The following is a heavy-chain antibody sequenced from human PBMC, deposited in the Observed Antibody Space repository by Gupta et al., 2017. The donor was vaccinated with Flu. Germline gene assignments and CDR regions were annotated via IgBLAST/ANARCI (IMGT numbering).Heavy chain of an antibody. D-gene: IGHD6-13*01. CDR2: ISGSGGST. V-gene: IGHV3-23*01. Sequence: EVQLLETGGSLLQPGWCLRRACAASGFTSDGYPITCVGHAPGKGLELVSAISGSGGSTYYADSVKGRFTISRDNAKNTLYLQMNSLRAEDTAVYYCAKANSSSWYLDLNWFDPWGQGTLVTVSS. J-gene: IGHJ5*02. CDR1: GFTSDGYP. CDR3: AKANSSSWYLDLNWFDP.